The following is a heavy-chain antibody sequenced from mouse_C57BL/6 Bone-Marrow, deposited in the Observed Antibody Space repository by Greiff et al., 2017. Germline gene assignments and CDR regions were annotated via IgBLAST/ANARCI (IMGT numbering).Heavy chain of an antibody. Sequence: VALPPSFPYLFNPFSSFNISFKSSGYSFTGYYINWVKQSPEKSLEWIGEINPITGGTTYNQKFKAKATLTVDKSSSTAYMQLKILTSEDSAVYYCARSAGTLFDYWGQGTTLTVSS. V-gene: IGHV1-42*01. J-gene: IGHJ2*01. CDR2: INPITGGT. CDR1: GYSFTGYY. D-gene: IGHD1-1*01. CDR3: ARSAGTLFDY.